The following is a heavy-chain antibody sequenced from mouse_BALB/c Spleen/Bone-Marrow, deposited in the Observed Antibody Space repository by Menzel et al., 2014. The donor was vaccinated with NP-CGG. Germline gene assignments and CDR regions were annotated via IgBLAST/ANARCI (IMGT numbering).Heavy chain of an antibody. CDR2: INPITGYT. J-gene: IGHJ1*01. D-gene: IGHD1-1*01. Sequence: QVQLQQSGAELAKPGASVTMSCKASGYTFTIYWMHWVKQRHGQGLEWIGYINPITGYTDYNQNFKDKASLTADRSSSTAYMQLNSLTSDDSAVYYCARADYYGSRYFDVWGAGTTVTVSS. V-gene: IGHV1-7*01. CDR1: GYTFTIYW. CDR3: ARADYYGSRYFDV.